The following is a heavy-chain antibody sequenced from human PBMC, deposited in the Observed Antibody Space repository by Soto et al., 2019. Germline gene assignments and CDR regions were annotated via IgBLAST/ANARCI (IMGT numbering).Heavy chain of an antibody. J-gene: IGHJ4*02. V-gene: IGHV1-18*01. CDR1: GYTFTSYG. D-gene: IGHD6-13*01. CDR3: ARGYSSSWYSKWLVLNFDY. Sequence: ASVKVSCKASGYTFTSYGISWVRQAPGQGLEWMGWISAYNGNTNYAQKLQGRVTMTTDTSTSTAYMELRSLRSDDTAVYYCARGYSSSWYSKWLVLNFDYWGQGTLVTVSS. CDR2: ISAYNGNT.